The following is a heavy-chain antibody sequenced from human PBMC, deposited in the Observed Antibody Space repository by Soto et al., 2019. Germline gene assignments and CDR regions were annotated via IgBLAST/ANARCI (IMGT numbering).Heavy chain of an antibody. CDR1: GYTFSTST. D-gene: IGHD4-17*01. CDR3: AIANSGDDDY. Sequence: LVQSGAEAKKPGTSVKVSCKASGYTFSTSTISWVRQAPGQGLEWLGWIKAYSGNTNYAPKLQGRVTMTTDTSTTTAYLELRSLTNDDTAMYYFAIANSGDDDYWGQGTLVTVSS. V-gene: IGHV1-18*04. CDR2: IKAYSGNT. J-gene: IGHJ4*02.